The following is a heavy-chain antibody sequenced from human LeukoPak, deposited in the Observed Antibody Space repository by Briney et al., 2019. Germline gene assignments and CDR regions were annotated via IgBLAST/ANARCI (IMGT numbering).Heavy chain of an antibody. CDR3: ASRYDFWSGYYPFDY. J-gene: IGHJ4*02. CDR1: GYTFTSYG. D-gene: IGHD3-3*01. CDR2: IIPILGIA. Sequence: SVKVSCKASGYTFTSYGISWVRQAPGQGLEWMGRIIPILGIANYAQKFQGRVTITADKSTSTAYMELSSLRSEDTAVYYCASRYDFWSGYYPFDYWGQGTLVTVSS. V-gene: IGHV1-69*04.